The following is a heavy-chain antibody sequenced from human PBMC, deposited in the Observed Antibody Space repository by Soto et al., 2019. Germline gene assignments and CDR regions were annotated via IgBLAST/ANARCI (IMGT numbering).Heavy chain of an antibody. Sequence: EVLLVESGGGLVQPGGSLRLSCAASGFSFSSYWMHWVRQVPGKGLVCVSRINSDGSTTTYADSVKGRFPISRDNAKNTLHLQMKSLRVEDTAVYYCARVLTASYNLFAPWGHGTLVTVSS. J-gene: IGHJ5*02. V-gene: IGHV3-74*01. D-gene: IGHD1-20*01. CDR2: INSDGSTT. CDR1: GFSFSSYW. CDR3: ARVLTASYNLFAP.